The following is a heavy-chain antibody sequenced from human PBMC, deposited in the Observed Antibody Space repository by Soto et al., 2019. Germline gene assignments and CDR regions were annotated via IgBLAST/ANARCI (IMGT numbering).Heavy chain of an antibody. CDR3: AKVRYSSPMCYYYGMDV. CDR2: IIPIFGTA. CDR1: RVAFSKFI. J-gene: IGHJ6*02. Sequence: SVKVSCKASRVAFSKFIVTWVRQAPGLGLEWVGGIIPIFGTANYAQKFQGRVTITADESTSTSYMEVNNLRSEDTAVYYCAKVRYSSPMCYYYGMDVWGQGTTVTVSS. V-gene: IGHV1-69*13. D-gene: IGHD6-19*01.